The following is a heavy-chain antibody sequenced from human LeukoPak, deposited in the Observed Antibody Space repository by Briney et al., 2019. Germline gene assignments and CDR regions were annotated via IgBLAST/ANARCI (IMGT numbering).Heavy chain of an antibody. V-gene: IGHV3-48*02. CDR1: GFTFSASN. Sequence: GGSLRLSCAASGFTFSASNMNWVRQAPEKGLEWVSSISSGSSAIYYADSVRGRFTISRDNAKKSLYLQMNSLRDEDTAVYYCARDPGRSGGSCYSDYWGQGTLVTVSS. D-gene: IGHD2-15*01. CDR3: ARDPGRSGGSCYSDY. J-gene: IGHJ4*02. CDR2: ISSGSSAI.